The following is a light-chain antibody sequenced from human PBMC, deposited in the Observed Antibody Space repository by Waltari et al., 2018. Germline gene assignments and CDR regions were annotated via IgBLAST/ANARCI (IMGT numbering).Light chain of an antibody. CDR1: SIDIGDFNY. CDR2: DVS. CDR3: SSYAGSNHLL. V-gene: IGLV2-8*01. Sequence: QSALTQPPSASGSPGQSVTISCTGTSIDIGDFNYVSWYQQHPGKAPKLIISDVSKRPYGVPDRFSGSKSGNTASLTVSGLQAADEADYYCSSYAGSNHLLFGGGTKLTVL. J-gene: IGLJ2*01.